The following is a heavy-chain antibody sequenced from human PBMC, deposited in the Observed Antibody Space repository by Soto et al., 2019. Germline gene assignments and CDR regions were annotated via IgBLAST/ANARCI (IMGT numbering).Heavy chain of an antibody. CDR1: GYTFTSYG. D-gene: IGHD3-16*02. CDR3: ARDNSPYNYVWGSYRVLGH. V-gene: IGHV1-18*01. J-gene: IGHJ4*02. CDR2: ISAYNGNT. Sequence: QFQLVQSGAEVKKPEASVKVSCKASGYTFTSYGISWVRQAPGQGREWMGWISAYNGNTNYAQKLQGRVTMTTDTSTSTAYMELRSLRSDDTAVYYCARDNSPYNYVWGSYRVLGHWGQGTLVTVSS.